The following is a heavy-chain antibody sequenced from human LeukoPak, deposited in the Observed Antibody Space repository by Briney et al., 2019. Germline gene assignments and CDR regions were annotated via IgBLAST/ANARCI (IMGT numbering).Heavy chain of an antibody. Sequence: SETLSLTCTVSGGSISSGDYYWSWIRQPPGKGLEWIGYIYYSGSTYYNPSLKSRVTISVDTSKNQFSLKLSPVTAADTAVYYCAIAVLTGAGYWGQGTLVTVSS. CDR3: AIAVLTGAGY. D-gene: IGHD7-27*01. CDR2: IYYSGST. V-gene: IGHV4-30-4*08. CDR1: GGSISSGDYY. J-gene: IGHJ4*02.